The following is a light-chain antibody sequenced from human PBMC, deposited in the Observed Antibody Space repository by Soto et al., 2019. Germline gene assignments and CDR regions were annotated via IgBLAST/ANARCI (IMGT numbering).Light chain of an antibody. CDR2: TTN. CDR1: SSTIGSKT. V-gene: IGLV1-44*01. CDR3: AAWNDSLNGVV. Sequence: QSVLTQPPSASGTPGQRVTISCSGSSSTIGSKTLNWYQHLPGSAPKLLIYTTNQRPSGVPDRFSGSKSGTSASLASSGLQPEDEADYYCAAWNDSLNGVVFGGGTKLTVL. J-gene: IGLJ3*02.